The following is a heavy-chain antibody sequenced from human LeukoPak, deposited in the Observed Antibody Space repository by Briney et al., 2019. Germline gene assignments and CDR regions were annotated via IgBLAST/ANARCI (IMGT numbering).Heavy chain of an antibody. V-gene: IGHV3-23*01. CDR3: AKGKYYYGSGSLYYFDY. Sequence: GGSLRLSCAASGYTFSSYAMMCAAQAPGKGREGVSAFSGSGGSTYYADSVKGRFIISRDNSKNTLYLQMKSLRGEDTAVYCCAKGKYYYGSGSLYYFDYWGQGTLVTVSS. CDR1: GYTFSSYA. CDR2: FSGSGGST. J-gene: IGHJ4*02. D-gene: IGHD3-10*01.